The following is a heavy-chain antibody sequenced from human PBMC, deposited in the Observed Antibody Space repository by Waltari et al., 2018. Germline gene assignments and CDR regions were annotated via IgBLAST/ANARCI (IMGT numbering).Heavy chain of an antibody. D-gene: IGHD5-12*01. CDR3: AKGRYSGYIDY. J-gene: IGHJ4*02. V-gene: IGHV3-23*03. CDR1: GFTFNSFG. Sequence: DVQLLESGGGLVQPGGSLRLSCSASGFTFNSFGMTWVRQAPGKGLEWVSMIYRDDTDTYDADSVKGRFTISRDNSKNTLYLQMNSLTAEDTAVYYCAKGRYSGYIDYWGQGTLVTVSS. CDR2: IYRDDTDT.